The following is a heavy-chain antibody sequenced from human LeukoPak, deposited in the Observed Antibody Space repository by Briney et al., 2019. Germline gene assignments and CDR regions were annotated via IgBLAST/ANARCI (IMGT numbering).Heavy chain of an antibody. CDR2: IYYSGNT. CDR1: GGSISTYY. J-gene: IGHJ4*02. V-gene: IGHV4-59*01. Sequence: SETLSLTCTVSGGSISTYYWTWIRQPPGKGLEWIGYIYYSGNTNYNPSLKSRVTMLVDTSKNQFSLKLTAVTAADTAVYYCARETPGAGHFDYWGQGSLVTVSS. D-gene: IGHD7-27*01. CDR3: ARETPGAGHFDY.